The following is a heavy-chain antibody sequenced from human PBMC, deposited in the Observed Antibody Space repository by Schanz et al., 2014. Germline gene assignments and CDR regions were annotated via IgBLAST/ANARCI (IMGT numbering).Heavy chain of an antibody. CDR1: GYIFINSG. Sequence: QIQLVQSGPEVKKPGATVKVSCKASGYIFINSGISWVRQAPGQGLEWMGWISVYNHNKEYDQKFQGRVTMTTDTSTSTVYMELRSLRSDDTAVYYCARDRRVFDRDDLYYFDSWGQGTLVTVSS. V-gene: IGHV1-18*01. D-gene: IGHD3-16*02. J-gene: IGHJ4*02. CDR2: ISVYNHNK. CDR3: ARDRRVFDRDDLYYFDS.